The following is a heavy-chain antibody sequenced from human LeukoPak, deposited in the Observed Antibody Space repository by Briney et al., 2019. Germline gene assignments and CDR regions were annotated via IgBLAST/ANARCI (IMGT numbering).Heavy chain of an antibody. D-gene: IGHD3-10*01. Sequence: SETLSLTCTVSGGSISSSSYYWGWTRQPPGKGLEWIGSIYYSGSTYCNPSLKSRVTISVDTSKKQFSLKLSSVTAADTAVYYCARSSYGAGSKPYWVDYWGQGTLVTVSS. CDR3: ARSSYGAGSKPYWVDY. V-gene: IGHV4-39*01. J-gene: IGHJ4*02. CDR2: IYYSGST. CDR1: GGSISSSSYY.